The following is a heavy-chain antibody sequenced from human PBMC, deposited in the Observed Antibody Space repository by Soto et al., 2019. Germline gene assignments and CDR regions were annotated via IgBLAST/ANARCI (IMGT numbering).Heavy chain of an antibody. J-gene: IGHJ6*02. CDR2: ISTYNGDT. V-gene: IGHV1-18*01. CDR3: ARQGSWPHYYYGLDV. Sequence: QVQLVQSGHEVRKPGASVKGSCEASGYTFTTSGISWVRQVPGQRIEWMGWISTYNGDTNSAQNFQGRVLMTADTSTGTAYMELMSLKSDDTAVYYCARQGSWPHYYYGLDVWGQGTTVTVSS. CDR1: GYTFTTSG. D-gene: IGHD1-26*01.